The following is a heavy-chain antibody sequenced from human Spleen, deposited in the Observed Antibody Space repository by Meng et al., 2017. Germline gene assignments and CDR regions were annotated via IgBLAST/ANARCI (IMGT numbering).Heavy chain of an antibody. J-gene: IGHJ4*02. V-gene: IGHV3-15*01. CDR2: IKSKTDGGTT. D-gene: IGHD3-10*01. Sequence: GESLKISCAASEFSFSDYYMYWVRQAPGKGLEWVGRIKSKTDGGTTDYAAPVKGRFTISRDDSKNTLYLQMNSLKTEDTAVYYCTTLQASVWFGVPYDYWGQGTLVTVSS. CDR1: EFSFSDYY. CDR3: TTLQASVWFGVPYDY.